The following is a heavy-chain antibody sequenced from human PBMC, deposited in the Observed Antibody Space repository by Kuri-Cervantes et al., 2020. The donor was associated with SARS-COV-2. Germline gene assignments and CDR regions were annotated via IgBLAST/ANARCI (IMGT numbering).Heavy chain of an antibody. CDR3: AREWLAARTDAFDI. J-gene: IGHJ3*02. V-gene: IGHV1-2*02. D-gene: IGHD3-22*01. CDR1: GYTFTGYY. Sequence: ASVKVSCKASGYTFTGYYMHWVRQAPGQGLEWMGWINPNSGGTNYAQKLQGRVTMTTDTSTSTAYMELRSLRSDDTAVYYCAREWLAARTDAFDIWGQGTMVTVSS. CDR2: INPNSGGT.